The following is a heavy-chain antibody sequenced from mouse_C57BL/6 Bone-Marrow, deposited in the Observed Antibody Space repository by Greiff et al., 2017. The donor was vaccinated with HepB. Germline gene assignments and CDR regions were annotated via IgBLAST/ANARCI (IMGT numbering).Heavy chain of an antibody. CDR3: ARQTVVATRYFDV. D-gene: IGHD1-1*01. J-gene: IGHJ1*03. CDR1: GFTFSDYY. CDR2: ISNGGGST. Sequence: EVKLEESGGGLVQPGGSLKLSCAASGFTFSDYYMYWVRQTPEKRLEWVAYISNGGGSTYYPDTVKGRFTISRDNAKNTLYLQISRLKSEDTAMYYCARQTVVATRYFDVWGTGTTVTVSS. V-gene: IGHV5-12*01.